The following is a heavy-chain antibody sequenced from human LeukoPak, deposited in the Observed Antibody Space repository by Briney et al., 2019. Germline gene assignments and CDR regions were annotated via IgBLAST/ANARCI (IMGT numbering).Heavy chain of an antibody. V-gene: IGHV3-23*01. Sequence: GGSLRLSCAASGFTFSSYWMTWVRQAPGKGLEWVSAISASGGTTYYAVSVKGRLTTSRDNAKNTLYLQMNSLRAEDTAIYYCAKGGGSWTYYFDYWGQGTLVTVSS. CDR2: ISASGGTT. D-gene: IGHD3/OR15-3a*01. CDR3: AKGGGSWTYYFDY. J-gene: IGHJ4*02. CDR1: GFTFSSYW.